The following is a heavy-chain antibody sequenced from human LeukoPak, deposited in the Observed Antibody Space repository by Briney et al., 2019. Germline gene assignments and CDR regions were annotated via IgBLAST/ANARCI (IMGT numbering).Heavy chain of an antibody. D-gene: IGHD4-17*01. Sequence: PGESLKISCEGSGYSFTNYWIAWVRQMPGKGLEWMGIIYPSDSDTRYSPSFQGQVTISADKSISTAYLQWSSLKASDTAIYYCAKGQGYGDHYPIDYWGQGTLVTVSS. CDR2: IYPSDSDT. CDR3: AKGQGYGDHYPIDY. CDR1: GYSFTNYW. J-gene: IGHJ4*02. V-gene: IGHV5-51*01.